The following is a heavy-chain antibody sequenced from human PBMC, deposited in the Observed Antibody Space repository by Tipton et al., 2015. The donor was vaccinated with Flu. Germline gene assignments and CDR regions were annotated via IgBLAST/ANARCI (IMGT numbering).Heavy chain of an antibody. CDR3: SKVEPSGRGYYFNN. CDR1: GFTFSSYA. V-gene: IGHV3-23*01. D-gene: IGHD6-19*01. J-gene: IGHJ4*02. Sequence: SLRLSCAASGFTFSSYAMSWVRQAPGKGLEWVSAIGGSGSGTYYPDSVKGRFTISRDNSKNTLDLQMNSLRAEDTAVYYCSKVEPSGRGYYFNNWGQGTLVTVSS. CDR2: IGGSGSGT.